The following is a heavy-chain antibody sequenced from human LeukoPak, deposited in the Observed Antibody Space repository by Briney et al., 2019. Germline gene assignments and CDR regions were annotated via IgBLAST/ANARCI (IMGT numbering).Heavy chain of an antibody. CDR1: GFTFSSYW. Sequence: PGGSLRLSCVVSGFTFSSYWMHWVRQAPGKGLEWVSYINGGGSPIYYADSVRGRFTISRDNAKNSLYLQMNSLRAEDTAVYYCVRDNPRCCGVIPPNIDDYWGQGTLVTVSS. CDR2: INGGGSPI. CDR3: VRDNPRCCGVIPPNIDDY. D-gene: IGHD2-21*01. J-gene: IGHJ4*02. V-gene: IGHV3-48*01.